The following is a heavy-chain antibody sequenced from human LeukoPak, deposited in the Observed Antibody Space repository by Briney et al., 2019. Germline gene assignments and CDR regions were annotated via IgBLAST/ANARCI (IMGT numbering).Heavy chain of an antibody. V-gene: IGHV4-39*01. Sequence: SETLSLTCTVSGGSISSSSYYWGWIRQPPGKGLEWIGSIYYSGSTYYNPSLKSRVTISLDTSKNQFSLKLSSVTAADTAVYYCARQPRGYSYGYFFDYWGQGTLVTVSS. D-gene: IGHD5-18*01. CDR2: IYYSGST. CDR1: GGSISSSSYY. J-gene: IGHJ4*02. CDR3: ARQPRGYSYGYFFDY.